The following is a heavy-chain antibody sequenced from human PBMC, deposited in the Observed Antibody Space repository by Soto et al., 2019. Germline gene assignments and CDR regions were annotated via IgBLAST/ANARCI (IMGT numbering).Heavy chain of an antibody. Sequence: QVQLVESGGGVVQPGRSLRLSCAASGFTFSNYGMNWVRQAPGKGLEWVALISSDGSNKYYAVAVKGRFTISRDNSKKKLYLQMNSLRAEDTAVYYWAQDGNTFGSADFWGQGTMVTVSS. J-gene: IGHJ4*02. CDR3: AQDGNTFGSADF. CDR1: GFTFSNYG. V-gene: IGHV3-30*18. CDR2: ISSDGSNK. D-gene: IGHD5-18*01.